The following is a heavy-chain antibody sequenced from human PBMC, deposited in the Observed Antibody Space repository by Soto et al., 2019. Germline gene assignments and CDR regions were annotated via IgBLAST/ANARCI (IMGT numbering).Heavy chain of an antibody. CDR1: GFTFSSYE. Sequence: GGSLRLSCAASGFTFSSYEMNWFRQAPGKGLEWVSYISSSGSTIYYADSVKGRFTISRDNAKNSLYLQMNSLRAEDTAVYYCARDAGPDGYSSGWYVYWGQGTLVTVSS. V-gene: IGHV3-48*03. J-gene: IGHJ4*02. D-gene: IGHD6-19*01. CDR2: ISSSGSTI. CDR3: ARDAGPDGYSSGWYVY.